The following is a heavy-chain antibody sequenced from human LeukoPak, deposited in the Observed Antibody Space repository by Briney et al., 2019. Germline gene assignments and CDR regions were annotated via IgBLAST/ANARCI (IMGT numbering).Heavy chain of an antibody. D-gene: IGHD4-17*01. CDR2: ISADNGNT. CDR3: ARPSHDYGDYVAAGPYFDY. Sequence: ASVKVSCKASGYTFSSYAINWVRQAPGQGLEWMGWISADNGNTNYAQKFQGRVTMTRDTSISTAYMELSRLRSDDTAVYYCARPSHDYGDYVAAGPYFDYWGQGTLVTVSS. J-gene: IGHJ4*02. CDR1: GYTFSSYA. V-gene: IGHV1-18*01.